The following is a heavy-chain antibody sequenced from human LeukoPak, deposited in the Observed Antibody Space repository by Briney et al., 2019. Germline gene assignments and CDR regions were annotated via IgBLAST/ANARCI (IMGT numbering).Heavy chain of an antibody. CDR2: IHTSGST. D-gene: IGHD6-19*01. J-gene: IGHJ4*01. Sequence: TPSETLSLTCSVSGDSISTYYWSWIRQPAGKGLEWIAQIHTSGSTNFNPSLKSRVTISMDTPNNQLSLLVSSVTAADTAIYYCAGRRLSPGWTFDYWGHGTLVTVSS. CDR3: AGRRLSPGWTFDY. CDR1: GDSISTYY. V-gene: IGHV4-4*07.